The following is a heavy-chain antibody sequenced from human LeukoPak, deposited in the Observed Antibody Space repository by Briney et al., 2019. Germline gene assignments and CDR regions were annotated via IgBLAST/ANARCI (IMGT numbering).Heavy chain of an antibody. D-gene: IGHD3-22*01. CDR1: GGSISSGGYS. CDR2: IYHSGST. CDR3: ARNYDSSGYYYFDY. V-gene: IGHV4-30-2*01. J-gene: IGHJ4*02. Sequence: SQTLSLTCAVSGGSISSGGYSWSWIRQPPGKGLEWIGYIYHSGSTYYNPSLKCRVTISVDRSKNQFSLKLSSVTAADTAVYYCARNYDSSGYYYFDYWGQGTLVTVSS.